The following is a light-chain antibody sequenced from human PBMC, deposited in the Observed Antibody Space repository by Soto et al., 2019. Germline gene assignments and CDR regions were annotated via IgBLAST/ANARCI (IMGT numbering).Light chain of an antibody. CDR1: QGIGDT. CDR2: DTS. CDR3: QPYNKWPLT. J-gene: IGKJ4*01. Sequence: EVVMRQSPATLSFSPGEGATLSCRASQGIGDTLAWYQHKPGQTPRLLIYDTSTRATGVPTRFSGSRSGAEFTLTINSLQSEDFAVYYRQPYNKWPLTFGGGNKVEIX. V-gene: IGKV3-15*01.